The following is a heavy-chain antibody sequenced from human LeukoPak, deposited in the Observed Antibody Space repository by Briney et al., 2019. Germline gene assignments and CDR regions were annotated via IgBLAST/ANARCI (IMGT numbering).Heavy chain of an antibody. CDR3: ARRSTVAGRGRFDP. D-gene: IGHD6-19*01. V-gene: IGHV4-39*01. CDR2: VHHSGST. Sequence: SETLSLTSTVSGGSIRSTSYYWGWIRQPPGKGLEWLGSVHHSGSTYDNPSLKSRVTISVDTSKNQFSLKLISVTAADTAVYYCARRSTVAGRGRFDPWGQGTLVTVSS. CDR1: GGSIRSTSYY. J-gene: IGHJ5*02.